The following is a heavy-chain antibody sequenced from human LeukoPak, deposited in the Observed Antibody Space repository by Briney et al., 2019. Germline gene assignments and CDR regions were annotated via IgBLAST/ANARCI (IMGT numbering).Heavy chain of an antibody. J-gene: IGHJ4*02. CDR3: ARTSSGVYYFDY. V-gene: IGHV4-38-2*02. D-gene: IGHD3-22*01. CDR1: GYSISSGYY. CDR2: IYHSGST. Sequence: SETLSLTCTVSGYSISSGYYWGWIRQPPGKGLGWIGSIYHSGSTYYNPSLKSRVTISVDTSKNQFSLKLSSVTAADTAVYYCARTSSGVYYFDYWGQGTLVTVSS.